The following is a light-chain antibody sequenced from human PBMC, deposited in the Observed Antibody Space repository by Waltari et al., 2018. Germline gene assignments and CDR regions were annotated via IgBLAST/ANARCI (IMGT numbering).Light chain of an antibody. CDR3: QQYNNWPPIT. CDR1: QSVSSN. V-gene: IGKV3-15*01. Sequence: EIVMTQSPATLSVSPGGRATLSCRASQSVSSNLAWYQQKPGQAPRLLIYGASTRATGIPARFSGSGSGTEFTLTISSMQSEDFAIYYCQQYNNWPPITFGQGTRLEIK. J-gene: IGKJ5*01. CDR2: GAS.